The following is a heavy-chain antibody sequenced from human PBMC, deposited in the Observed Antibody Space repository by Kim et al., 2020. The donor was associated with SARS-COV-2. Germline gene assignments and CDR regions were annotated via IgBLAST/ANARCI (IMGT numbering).Heavy chain of an antibody. V-gene: IGHV3-23*01. Sequence: GGSLRLSCAGSGFTFSTYAMSWVRQAPGKGLEWVSTMSGSGGSTNYADSVKGRFTISRDNSKNTLYLQMNSLRAEDTAIYYCAKIGMATVTTRDYWGQGTLVTVPS. J-gene: IGHJ4*02. D-gene: IGHD4-17*01. CDR2: MSGSGGST. CDR1: GFTFSTYA. CDR3: AKIGMATVTTRDY.